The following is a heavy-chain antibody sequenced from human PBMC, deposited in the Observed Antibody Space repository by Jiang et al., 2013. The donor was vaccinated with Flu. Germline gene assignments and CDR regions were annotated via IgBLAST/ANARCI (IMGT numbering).Heavy chain of an antibody. J-gene: IGHJ6*03. CDR3: ARHVKIAAAAIENYYYYMDV. V-gene: IGHV5-51*01. D-gene: IGHD6-13*01. CDR2: DSDT. Sequence: DSDTRYSPSFQGQVTISADKSISTAYLQWSSLKASDTAMYYCARHVKIAAAAIENYYYYMDVWGKGTTVTVSS.